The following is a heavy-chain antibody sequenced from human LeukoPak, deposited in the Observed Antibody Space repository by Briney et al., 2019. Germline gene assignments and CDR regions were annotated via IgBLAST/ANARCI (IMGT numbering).Heavy chain of an antibody. CDR3: ARGPYSYDSSGAFDI. V-gene: IGHV4-61*02. D-gene: IGHD3-22*01. CDR2: ISSSGST. Sequence: SETLSLTCTVSGDSISSGDYYWSWIRQPAGKGLEWIGRISSSGSTNYNPSLKSRVTISVDTSKNQFSPKLSSVTAADTAVYFCARGPYSYDSSGAFDIWGQGTMVTVSS. J-gene: IGHJ3*02. CDR1: GDSISSGDYY.